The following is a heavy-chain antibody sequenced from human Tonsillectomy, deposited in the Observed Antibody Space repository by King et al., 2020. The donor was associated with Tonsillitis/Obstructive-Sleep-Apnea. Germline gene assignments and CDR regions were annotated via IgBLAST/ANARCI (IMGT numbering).Heavy chain of an antibody. CDR1: GFTFGDYA. CDR2: IRSKAYGGTT. J-gene: IGHJ4*02. V-gene: IGHV3-49*04. Sequence: VQLVESGGGLVQPGRSLRLSCTASGFTFGDYAMSWVRQAPGKGLEWVGFIRSKAYGGTTEYAASVKGRFTISRDDSKSIAYLQMNSLKTEDTAVYYCTGGCYDSSGYYTVDYWGQGTLVTVSS. CDR3: TGGCYDSSGYYTVDY. D-gene: IGHD3-22*01.